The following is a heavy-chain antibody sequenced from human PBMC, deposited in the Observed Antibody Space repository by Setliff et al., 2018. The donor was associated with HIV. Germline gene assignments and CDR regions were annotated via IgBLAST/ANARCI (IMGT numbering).Heavy chain of an antibody. D-gene: IGHD4-17*01. CDR1: GGSISTYY. V-gene: IGHV4-59*01. CDR3: ARVQMAYAAFDV. J-gene: IGHJ3*01. CDR2: IYFTGSS. Sequence: PETLSLTCTVSGGSISTYYWSWIRQPPGKGLEWIGSIYFTGSSDNNPSLKSRVTLSVDTSKHQFSLKLSSVTAADTAVYYCARVQMAYAAFDVWGQGTMVTVSS.